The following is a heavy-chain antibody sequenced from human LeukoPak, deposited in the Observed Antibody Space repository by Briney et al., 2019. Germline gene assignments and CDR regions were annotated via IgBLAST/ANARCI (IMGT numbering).Heavy chain of an antibody. CDR2: ISAYNGNT. Sequence: ASVKVSCKASGYTFTSYGISWVRQAPGQGLEWMGWISAYNGNTNYAQKLQGRVTMTTDTSTSTACMELRSLRSDDTAVYYCARRTYYDSTPPKDAFDIWGQGTMVTVSS. J-gene: IGHJ3*02. CDR3: ARRTYYDSTPPKDAFDI. D-gene: IGHD3-22*01. CDR1: GYTFTSYG. V-gene: IGHV1-18*01.